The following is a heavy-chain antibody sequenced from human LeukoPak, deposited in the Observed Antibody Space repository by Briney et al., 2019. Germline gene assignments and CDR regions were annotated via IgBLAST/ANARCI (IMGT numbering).Heavy chain of an antibody. D-gene: IGHD3-16*01. J-gene: IGHJ3*02. CDR2: ISSNGGST. CDR1: GFTFSSYA. Sequence: GGSLRLSCAASGFTFSSYAMHWVRQAPGKGLEYVSAISSNGGSTHYANSVKGRFTISRDNSKNTLYLQMGSLRAEDMAVYYCARSPFAASNAFDIWGQGTMVTVSS. CDR3: ARSPFAASNAFDI. V-gene: IGHV3-64*01.